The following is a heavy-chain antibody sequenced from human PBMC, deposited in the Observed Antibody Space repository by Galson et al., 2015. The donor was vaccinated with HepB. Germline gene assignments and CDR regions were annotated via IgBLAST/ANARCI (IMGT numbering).Heavy chain of an antibody. CDR1: GFTFSSFS. D-gene: IGHD3-16*01. V-gene: IGHV3-30*03. Sequence: SLRLSCAASGFTFSSFSMHWVRQAPGKGLEWVALISYDGSKTYYADSVKGRFTISRDKSRNTLDLHMSSLRADDTAVYYCARDLGGLRMGEYGMDVWGQGTTVIVSS. J-gene: IGHJ6*02. CDR2: ISYDGSKT. CDR3: ARDLGGLRMGEYGMDV.